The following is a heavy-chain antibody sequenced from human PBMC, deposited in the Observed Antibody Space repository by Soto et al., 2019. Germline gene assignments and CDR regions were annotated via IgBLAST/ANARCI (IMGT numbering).Heavy chain of an antibody. CDR2: IYYSGST. D-gene: IGHD3-3*01. V-gene: IGHV4-59*01. Sequence: QVQLQESGPGLVKPSETLSLTCTVSGGSISSYYWSWIWQPPGKGLEWIGYIYYSGSTNYNPSLKSRVTISVDTSKNQFSLKLSSVTAADTAVYYCAREARFLEWEEENWFDPWGQGTLVTVSS. CDR3: AREARFLEWEEENWFDP. J-gene: IGHJ5*02. CDR1: GGSISSYY.